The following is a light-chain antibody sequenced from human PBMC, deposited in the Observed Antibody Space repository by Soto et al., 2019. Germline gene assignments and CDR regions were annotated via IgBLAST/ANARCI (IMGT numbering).Light chain of an antibody. V-gene: IGKV3-15*01. CDR1: KSFSST. CDR3: QQYYNWPLT. Sequence: ELVMTQSPATLSVSPGERATLSCRASKSFSSTVAWYQQKPGPAPRLLISGTSTRVTGIPARFSGSGSGTEFTLTISSLQSEDFAVYYCQQYYNWPLTFGGGTKVDI. CDR2: GTS. J-gene: IGKJ4*01.